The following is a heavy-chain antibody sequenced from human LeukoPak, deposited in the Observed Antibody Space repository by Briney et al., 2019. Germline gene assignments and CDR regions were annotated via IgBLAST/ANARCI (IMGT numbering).Heavy chain of an antibody. V-gene: IGHV1-2*02. J-gene: IGHJ4*02. Sequence: GASVKVSCKASGYTFSDYYIYWVQQAPGQGLEWMGWIYCKDGATKYAEKFEGRVTMTRDTSIDTVYMELSGLTSDDTAVFYCARDGVSVMPEFDFWGQGTLVTVSS. CDR1: GYTFSDYY. CDR2: IYCKDGAT. CDR3: ARDGVSVMPEFDF. D-gene: IGHD5/OR15-5a*01.